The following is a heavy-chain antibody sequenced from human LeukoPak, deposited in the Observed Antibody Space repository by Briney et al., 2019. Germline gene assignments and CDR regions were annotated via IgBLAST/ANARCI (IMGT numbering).Heavy chain of an antibody. CDR1: GYTFTGYY. CDR2: INPNSGGT. J-gene: IGHJ4*02. Sequence: ASVKVSCKASGYTFTGYYMHWVRQAPGHGLEGMGWINPNSGGTNYAQKFQGRVTMTRDTPISTAYMELSRLRSDDTAVYYCARWNDYGDYGLDYWGQGTLVTVSS. CDR3: ARWNDYGDYGLDY. D-gene: IGHD4-17*01. V-gene: IGHV1-2*02.